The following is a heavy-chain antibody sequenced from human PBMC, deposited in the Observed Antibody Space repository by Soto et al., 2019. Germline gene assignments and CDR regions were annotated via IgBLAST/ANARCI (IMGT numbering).Heavy chain of an antibody. D-gene: IGHD6-19*01. CDR1: SDSVSSSSYT. J-gene: IGHJ6*02. CDR3: ARWASIAVAGGAYYYYDGMDV. Sequence: SETLSLTCTVSSDSVSSSSYTWGWIRQRPGKGPEWIGSIYSSGSTYYNPSLNSRVTVSVDTSKNQFSLKLSSVTAADTAVYYCARWASIAVAGGAYYYYDGMDVWGQGTTVT. V-gene: IGHV4-39*07. CDR2: IYSSGST.